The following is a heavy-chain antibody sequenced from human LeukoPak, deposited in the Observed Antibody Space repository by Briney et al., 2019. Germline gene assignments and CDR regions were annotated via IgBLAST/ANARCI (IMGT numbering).Heavy chain of an antibody. D-gene: IGHD2-2*01. CDR1: GFTFSDYY. V-gene: IGHV3-11*04. Sequence: GGSLRLSCAASGFTFSDYYMSWIRQAPGKGLEWVSYISSSGSTIYYADSVKGRFTISRDNAKNSLYLQMNSLRAEDTAVYYCARGPGRVVVVPAASGFDPWGQGTLVTVSS. J-gene: IGHJ5*02. CDR2: ISSSGSTI. CDR3: ARGPGRVVVVPAASGFDP.